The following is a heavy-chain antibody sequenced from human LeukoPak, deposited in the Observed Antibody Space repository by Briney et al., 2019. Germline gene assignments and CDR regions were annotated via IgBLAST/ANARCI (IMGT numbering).Heavy chain of an antibody. CDR2: ICTGGNNI. V-gene: IGHV3-11*04. CDR3: ARDQYYYDSSAPPLY. CDR1: GFTFSDYY. Sequence: GGSLRLSCAASGFTFSDYYMSWLRQAPGKGLEWVSYICTGGNNIYYADSVKGRFTISRDNAKNSLYLQMNSLRAEDTAVYYCARDQYYYDSSAPPLYWGQGTVVTVSS. J-gene: IGHJ4*02. D-gene: IGHD3-22*01.